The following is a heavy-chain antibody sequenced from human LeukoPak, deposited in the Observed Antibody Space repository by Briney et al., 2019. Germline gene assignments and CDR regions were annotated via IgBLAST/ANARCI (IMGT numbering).Heavy chain of an antibody. CDR3: ARGERQWLAKWGWLDP. Sequence: SETLSLTCAVYGGSFSGYYWSWIRQPPGKGLEWIGEINHSGSTNYNPSLKSRVTISVDTSKNQYLVKLSSVTAADTAVYYCARGERQWLAKWGWLDPWGQGTLVTVSS. CDR1: GGSFSGYY. J-gene: IGHJ5*02. V-gene: IGHV4-34*01. CDR2: INHSGST. D-gene: IGHD6-19*01.